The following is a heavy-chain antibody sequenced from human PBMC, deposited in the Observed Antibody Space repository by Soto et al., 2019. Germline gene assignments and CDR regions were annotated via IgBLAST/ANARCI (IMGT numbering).Heavy chain of an antibody. D-gene: IGHD6-19*01. CDR1: GFTFSRYG. CDR3: AGEGIAVTGQRYFDY. CDR2: IWYDGGTK. V-gene: IGHV3-33*01. Sequence: GGSLRLSCAASGFTFSRYGMHWVRQAPGKGLEWVAVIWYDGGTKLYADTVKGRFTISRDNSKNTLYVQMNSLRVEDTFVYYCAGEGIAVTGQRYFDYWGQGTLVTVSS. J-gene: IGHJ4*02.